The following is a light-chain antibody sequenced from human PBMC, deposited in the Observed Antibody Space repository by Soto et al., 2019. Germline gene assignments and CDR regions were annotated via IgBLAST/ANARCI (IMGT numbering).Light chain of an antibody. CDR1: QSISNW. V-gene: IGKV1-5*03. CDR3: QQYDTYWT. CDR2: KAS. Sequence: DIQMTQSPSTLSASVGDRVIITCRASQSISNWLAWYQQKPGKAPNLLIYKASSLKSGVPSRFSGSGSETEFTLTISSLQPDDFATYYCQQYDTYWTFGQGTKVDIK. J-gene: IGKJ1*01.